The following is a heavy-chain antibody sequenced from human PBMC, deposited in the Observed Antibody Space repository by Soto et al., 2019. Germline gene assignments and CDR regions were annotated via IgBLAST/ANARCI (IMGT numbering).Heavy chain of an antibody. CDR3: ARVKRWLQLWYFDY. CDR2: IYYSGST. D-gene: IGHD5-12*01. V-gene: IGHV4-59*01. CDR1: GGSISSYY. J-gene: IGHJ4*02. Sequence: ETLSLTCTVSGGSISSYYWSWIRQPPGKGLEWIGYIYYSGSTNYNPSLKSRVTISVDTSKNQFSLKLSSVTAADTAVYYCARVKRWLQLWYFDYWGREPWSPSPQ.